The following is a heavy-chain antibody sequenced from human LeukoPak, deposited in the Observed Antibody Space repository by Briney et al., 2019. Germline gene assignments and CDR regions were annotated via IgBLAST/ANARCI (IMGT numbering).Heavy chain of an antibody. D-gene: IGHD1-26*01. CDR2: INPNSGGT. V-gene: IGHV1-2*02. Sequence: ASVKVSCKASGYTFTRYYIHWVRQAPGQGLEWMGWINPNSGGTNYAQKFQGRVTMTRDTSISTAYMELSRLRSDDTAVYYCARERGATTSFWNWFDPWGQGTLVTVSS. CDR3: ARERGATTSFWNWFDP. J-gene: IGHJ5*02. CDR1: GYTFTRYY.